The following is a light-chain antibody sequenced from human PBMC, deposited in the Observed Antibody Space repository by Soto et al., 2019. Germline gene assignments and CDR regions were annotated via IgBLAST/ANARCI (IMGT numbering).Light chain of an antibody. CDR2: GNS. CDR3: QSYDSSLSVV. Sequence: QSVLTQPPSVSGAPGQRVTISCTGSSSNIGAGYDVHWYQQLPGTAPKLLIYGNSNRPSGVPDRFFGSKSGTSASLAITGLQAEDEADYYCQSYDSSLSVVFGGGTKVTVL. V-gene: IGLV1-40*01. J-gene: IGLJ2*01. CDR1: SSNIGAGYD.